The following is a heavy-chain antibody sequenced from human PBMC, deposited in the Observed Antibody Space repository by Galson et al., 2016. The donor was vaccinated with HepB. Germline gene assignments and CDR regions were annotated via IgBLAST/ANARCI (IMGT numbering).Heavy chain of an antibody. D-gene: IGHD3-3*01. CDR1: GGTFSSYV. Sequence: SVKVSCKASGGTFSSYVIDWVRQAPGQGLEWMGRIIPISGTTNYEQKFQGRVTVIADASTSTAYMELSRLRSDDTAVYYCAREALGGTFAYWGQGTLVTVSS. J-gene: IGHJ4*02. CDR2: IIPISGTT. CDR3: AREALGGTFAY. V-gene: IGHV1-69*13.